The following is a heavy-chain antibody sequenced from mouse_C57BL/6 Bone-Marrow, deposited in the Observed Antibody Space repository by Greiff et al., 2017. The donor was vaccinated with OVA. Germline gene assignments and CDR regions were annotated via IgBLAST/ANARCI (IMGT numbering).Heavy chain of an antibody. J-gene: IGHJ2*01. Sequence: QVQLKESGAELVKPGASVKISCKASGYAFSSYWMNWVQQRPGKGLEWIGQIYPGDGDPNSNGPFTGKAKLTADKSSSTAYMQLSSLTSEDSAVYFGARRRQRRLYFDYWGQGTTLTVSS. CDR3: ARRRQRRLYFDY. D-gene: IGHD3-2*02. CDR1: GYAFSSYW. V-gene: IGHV1-80*01. CDR2: IYPGDGDP.